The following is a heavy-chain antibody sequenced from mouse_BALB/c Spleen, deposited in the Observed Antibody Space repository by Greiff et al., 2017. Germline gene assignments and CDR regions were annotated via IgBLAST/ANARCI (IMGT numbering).Heavy chain of an antibody. CDR3: ARGGGHYYGYYAMDY. Sequence: DVQLVESGPSLVKPSQTLSLTCSVTGDSITSGYWNWIRKFPGNKLEYMGYISYSGSTYYNPSLKSRISITRDTSKNQYYLQLNSVTTEDTATYYCARGGGHYYGYYAMDYWGQGTSVTVSS. D-gene: IGHD1-2*01. V-gene: IGHV3-8*02. J-gene: IGHJ4*01. CDR1: GDSITSGY. CDR2: ISYSGST.